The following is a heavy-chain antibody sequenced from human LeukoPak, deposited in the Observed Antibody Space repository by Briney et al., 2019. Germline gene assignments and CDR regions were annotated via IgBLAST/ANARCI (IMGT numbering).Heavy chain of an antibody. Sequence: RASVKVSCTASGYTFTGYYMHWVRQAPGQRLEWMGWINAGNGNTKYSQKFQGRVTITKDTSASTAYMELSSLRSEDTAVYYCAPDLIYGEISLAYWGQGTLVTVSS. CDR1: GYTFTGYY. CDR3: APDLIYGEISLAY. D-gene: IGHD4-17*01. CDR2: INAGNGNT. J-gene: IGHJ4*02. V-gene: IGHV1-3*01.